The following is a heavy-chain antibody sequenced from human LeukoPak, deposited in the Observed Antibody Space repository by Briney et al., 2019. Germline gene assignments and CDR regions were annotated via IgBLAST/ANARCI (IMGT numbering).Heavy chain of an antibody. Sequence: PSETLSLTCAVSGYSISSGYYWGWLRQPPGKGLEWIGSLYHSGSTYYNPSLKRRVTISVDTSKNQFSLKLSSGTAGDTAVYYCARNGGRQEQLDYWGQGTLVTVSS. CDR2: LYHSGST. V-gene: IGHV4-38-2*01. J-gene: IGHJ4*02. D-gene: IGHD6-13*01. CDR1: GYSISSGYY. CDR3: ARNGGRQEQLDY.